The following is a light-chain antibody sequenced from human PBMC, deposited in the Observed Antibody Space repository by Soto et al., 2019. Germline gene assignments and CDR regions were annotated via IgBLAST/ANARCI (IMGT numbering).Light chain of an antibody. V-gene: IGLV7-43*01. CDR1: TGAVTSGYY. J-gene: IGLJ3*02. CDR3: LLYDIGAWV. CDR2: STS. Sequence: QAVVTQEPSLTVSPGGTVTLTCASSTGAVTSGYYPNWFQQKPGQAPRPLIYSTSNRHSWTPARFSGSLLGGKAALTLSGVQPEDEAEYYCLLYDIGAWVFGGGTKLTVL.